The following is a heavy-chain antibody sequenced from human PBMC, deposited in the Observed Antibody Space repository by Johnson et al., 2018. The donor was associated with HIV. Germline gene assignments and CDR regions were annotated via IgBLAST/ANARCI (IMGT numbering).Heavy chain of an antibody. Sequence: MLLVESGGGVMQPGKSLRLSCEASGFTFRSYAMHWVRQAPGKGLEWVANIKQDGSEKYYVDSVKGRFTISRDNAKNSVYLQMNSLRAEDTAVYYCAREGILWFGELFLGMVIWGQGTMVIVSS. CDR2: IKQDGSEK. CDR3: AREGILWFGELFLGMVI. V-gene: IGHV3-7*01. D-gene: IGHD3-10*01. J-gene: IGHJ3*02. CDR1: GFTFRSYA.